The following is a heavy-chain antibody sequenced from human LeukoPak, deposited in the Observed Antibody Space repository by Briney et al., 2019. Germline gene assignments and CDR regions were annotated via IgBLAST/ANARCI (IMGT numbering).Heavy chain of an antibody. CDR2: IYYGGST. V-gene: IGHV4-39*07. CDR3: ARYIVVVPAAIPYYFDY. Sequence: SETLSLTCTVSVGSISSSSYDWGWVRQPPGKGVEWIGRIYYGGSTYYNPSLKSRVTISVDTSKNQFSLKLSSVTAADTAVYYCARYIVVVPAAIPYYFDYWGQGTLVTVSS. D-gene: IGHD2-2*02. CDR1: VGSISSSSYD. J-gene: IGHJ4*02.